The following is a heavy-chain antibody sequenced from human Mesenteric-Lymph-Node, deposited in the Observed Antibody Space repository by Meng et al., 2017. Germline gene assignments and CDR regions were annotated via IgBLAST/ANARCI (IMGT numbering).Heavy chain of an antibody. CDR3: ARVGVYSSGWYGIFEY. Sequence: QDRLLQSEGTRKNTGAPVKVAGKASGYTFTNYGITWVQQAHGQGLEWMGWISAYNANTNYAPTLQGRVTMTTDTSTSTAYKELSSLRSEDTAVYYCARVGVYSSGWYGIFEYWGQGTLVTVSS. CDR2: ISAYNANT. D-gene: IGHD6-19*01. J-gene: IGHJ4*02. V-gene: IGHV1-18*01. CDR1: GYTFTNYG.